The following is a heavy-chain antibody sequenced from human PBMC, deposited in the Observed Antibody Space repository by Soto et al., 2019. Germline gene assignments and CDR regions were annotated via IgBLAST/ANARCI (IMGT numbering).Heavy chain of an antibody. CDR3: ARGGYGDYPNWFDP. V-gene: IGHV3-21*01. Sequence: EVQLVESGGGLVKPGGSLRLSCAASGFTFSSYNMNWVRQAPGKGLEWVSSISSSSSYIYYADSVKGRFTISRDNAKXXXXXXXXXXXXXXXAVFYCARGGYGDYPNWFDPWGQGTLVTVSS. J-gene: IGHJ5*02. CDR1: GFTFSSYN. CDR2: ISSSSSYI. D-gene: IGHD4-17*01.